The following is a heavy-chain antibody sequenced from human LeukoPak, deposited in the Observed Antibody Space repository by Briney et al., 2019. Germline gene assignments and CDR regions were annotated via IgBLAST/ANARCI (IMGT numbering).Heavy chain of an antibody. J-gene: IGHJ3*02. CDR2: IYHSGST. D-gene: IGHD3-10*01. V-gene: IGHV4-38-2*02. CDR3: ARAQGTYYYGSGWAFDI. Sequence: SETLSLTCTVSGYSISSGYYWGWIRQPPGKGLEWIGSIYHSGSTYYNPSLKSRVTISVDTSKNQFSLKLSSVTAADTAVYYCARAQGTYYYGSGWAFDIWGQGTMVTVSS. CDR1: GYSISSGYY.